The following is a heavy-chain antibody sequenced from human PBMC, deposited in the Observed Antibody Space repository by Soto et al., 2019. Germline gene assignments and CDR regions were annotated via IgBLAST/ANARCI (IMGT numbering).Heavy chain of an antibody. CDR2: ISSSGSTL. CDR1: GFTFSRYS. J-gene: IGHJ4*02. Sequence: GGSLRLSCASSGFTFSRYSMNWVRPAPGKGLEWDSYISSSGSTLYYADSVKGRFTNSRDNAKNSLYLQLNALRAEHTPVSHCAPAAANFWGQGTLVTVSS. CDR3: APAAANF. V-gene: IGHV3-48*04. D-gene: IGHD6-13*01.